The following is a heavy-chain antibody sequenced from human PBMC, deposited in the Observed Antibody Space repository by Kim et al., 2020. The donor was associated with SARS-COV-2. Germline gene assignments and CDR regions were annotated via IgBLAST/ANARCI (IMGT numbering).Heavy chain of an antibody. CDR2: IRYDGSNK. V-gene: IGHV3-33*01. J-gene: IGHJ6*02. D-gene: IGHD2-15*01. CDR3: TRGPLYCSGGSCPLIMDV. Sequence: GGSLRLSCTASGFTFTSYGMHWVRQAPGKGLEWVAVIRYDGSNKNYADSVKGRFTISRDVSKNTVYLQMNSLRAEDTAVYYCTRGPLYCSGGSCPLIMDVWGQGTTVTV. CDR1: GFTFTSYG.